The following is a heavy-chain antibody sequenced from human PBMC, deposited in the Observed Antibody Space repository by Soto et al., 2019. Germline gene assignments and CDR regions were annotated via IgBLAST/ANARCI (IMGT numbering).Heavy chain of an antibody. D-gene: IGHD1-1*01. CDR3: ATGSFTSTGGRIGYHYNAMDV. J-gene: IGHJ6*02. CDR1: GGTFSSHS. V-gene: IGHV1-69*13. CDR2: IIPIFGPA. Sequence: SVKVSCKSSGGTFSSHSINWVRQAPGQGLEWMGGIIPIFGPANFAKKFQGRVTITADESTTTAYMELSSLTSEDTAVYYCATGSFTSTGGRIGYHYNAMDVWGQGTTVT.